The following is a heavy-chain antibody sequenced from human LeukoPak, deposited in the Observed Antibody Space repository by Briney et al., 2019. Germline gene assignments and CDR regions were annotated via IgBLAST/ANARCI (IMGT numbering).Heavy chain of an antibody. CDR2: ISYDGSNK. V-gene: IGHV3-30*18. CDR3: AKDQGGYSYGLSFDY. J-gene: IGHJ4*02. D-gene: IGHD5-18*01. Sequence: GGSLRLSCAASGFTFSSYGMHWVRQAPGKGLEWVAVISYDGSNKYYADSVKGRFTIFRDNSKNTLYLQMNSLRAEDTAVYYCAKDQGGYSYGLSFDYWGRGTLVTVSS. CDR1: GFTFSSYG.